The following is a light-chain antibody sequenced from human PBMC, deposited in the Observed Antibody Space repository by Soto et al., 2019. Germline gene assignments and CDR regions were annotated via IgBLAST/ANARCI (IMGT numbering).Light chain of an antibody. J-gene: IGKJ1*01. CDR3: QQYGSSGT. CDR1: QSVSNY. V-gene: IGKV3-20*01. CDR2: GAS. Sequence: EIVLTQSPGTLSLSAGERATLSCRASQSVSNYLAWYQQKPGQAPRLLIYGASNRATGIPDRFSGSGSGTDFTLTISRLEPEDFAVYYCQQYGSSGTFGQGTKVDIK.